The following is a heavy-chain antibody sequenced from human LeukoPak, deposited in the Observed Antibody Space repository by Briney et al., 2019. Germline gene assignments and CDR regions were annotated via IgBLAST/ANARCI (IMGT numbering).Heavy chain of an antibody. Sequence: ASVKVSCKASGYTFTSYGISWVRQAPGQGLEWMGWISAYNGNTNYAQKLQGRVTMTTDTSTSTAYMELRSLRSDDTAVYYCARHGCTNGVYYPILSYWGQGTLVTVSS. D-gene: IGHD2-8*01. J-gene: IGHJ4*02. CDR3: ARHGCTNGVYYPILSY. CDR1: GYTFTSYG. V-gene: IGHV1-18*01. CDR2: ISAYNGNT.